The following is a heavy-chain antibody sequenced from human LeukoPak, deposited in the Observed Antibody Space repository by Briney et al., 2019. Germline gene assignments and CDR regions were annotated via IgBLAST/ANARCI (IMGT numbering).Heavy chain of an antibody. CDR2: ISYDGSNK. CDR1: GFTFSSYA. V-gene: IGHV3-30-3*01. CDR3: ARDPIAVADEYYFDY. D-gene: IGHD6-19*01. Sequence: GGSLRLSCAASGFTFSSYAMHWVRQAPGKGLEWVAVISYDGSNKYYAGSVKGRFTISRDNSKNTLYLQMNSLRAEDTAVYYCARDPIAVADEYYFDYWGQGTLVTVSS. J-gene: IGHJ4*02.